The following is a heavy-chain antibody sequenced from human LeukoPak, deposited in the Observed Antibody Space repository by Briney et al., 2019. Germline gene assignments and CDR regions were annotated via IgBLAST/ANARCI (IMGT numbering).Heavy chain of an antibody. CDR1: GFTFSSYW. D-gene: IGHD3-9*01. CDR3: ARRKRTYYDILTGYSYYFDY. CDR2: IKQDGSEK. Sequence: PGGSLRLSCAAAGFTFSSYWMSWVRQAPGKGLEWVANIKQDGSEKYYVDSVKGRFTISRDNAKNSLYLQMNSLRAEDTAVYYCARRKRTYYDILTGYSYYFDYWGQGTLVTVSS. V-gene: IGHV3-7*01. J-gene: IGHJ4*02.